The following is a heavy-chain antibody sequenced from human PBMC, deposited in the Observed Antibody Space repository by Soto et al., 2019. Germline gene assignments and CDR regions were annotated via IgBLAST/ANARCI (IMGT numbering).Heavy chain of an antibody. Sequence: ASVKVSCKASGYTFTNYGFSWVRQAPGQGLEWMGWISGYNGNTKYAEKFQGRVTMTTDTSTSTAHMELRSLRSDDTAVYYCGREGQAPYYYKGMDVGGQGPGVTVSS. CDR2: ISGYNGNT. V-gene: IGHV1-18*01. CDR1: GYTFTNYG. CDR3: GREGQAPYYYKGMDV. J-gene: IGHJ6*02.